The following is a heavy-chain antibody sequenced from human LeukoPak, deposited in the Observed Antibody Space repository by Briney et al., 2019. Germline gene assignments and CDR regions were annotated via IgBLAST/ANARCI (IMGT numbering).Heavy chain of an antibody. D-gene: IGHD1-26*01. V-gene: IGHV1-8*03. Sequence: GASVKVSCKASGGTFSSYAISWVRQAPGQGLEWMGWMNPNSGNTGYAQKFQGRVTITRNTSISTAYMELSSLRSEDTAVYYCARVEYSGSYPSPLLGYWGQGTLVTVSS. CDR1: GGTFSSYA. CDR3: ARVEYSGSYPSPLLGY. J-gene: IGHJ4*02. CDR2: MNPNSGNT.